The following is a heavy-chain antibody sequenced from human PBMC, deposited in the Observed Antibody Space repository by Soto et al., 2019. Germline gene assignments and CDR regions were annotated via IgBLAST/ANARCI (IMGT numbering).Heavy chain of an antibody. D-gene: IGHD3-10*01. CDR2: ITGSGGST. V-gene: IGHV3-23*01. CDR3: AKALTVVRGLIYYGMDV. CDR1: GFTFSSYA. Sequence: EVQLLESGGGLVQPGGSLRLSCAASGFTFSSYAMSWVRQSPGKGLTWVSVITGSGGSTYYADSVKGRFTISRDNSKNTLYLQMNRLRDEDTAVYYCAKALTVVRGLIYYGMDVWGQGTTVTVS. J-gene: IGHJ6*02.